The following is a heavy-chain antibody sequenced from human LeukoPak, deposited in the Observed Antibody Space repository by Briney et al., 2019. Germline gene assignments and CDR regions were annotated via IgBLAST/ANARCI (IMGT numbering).Heavy chain of an antibody. CDR2: IYYSGST. V-gene: IGHV4-61*01. Sequence: SETLSLTCSVSGGSISSDSYYWGWTRQPPGKGLEWIGYIYYSGSTNYNPSLKSRVTISVDTSKNQFSLKLSSVTAADTAVYYCARGRLQSSYYFDYWGQGTLVTVSS. J-gene: IGHJ4*02. D-gene: IGHD4-11*01. CDR3: ARGRLQSSYYFDY. CDR1: GGSISSDSYY.